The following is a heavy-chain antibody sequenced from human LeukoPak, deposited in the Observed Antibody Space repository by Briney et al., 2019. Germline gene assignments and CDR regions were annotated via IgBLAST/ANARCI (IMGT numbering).Heavy chain of an antibody. CDR1: GGSISSSNW. CDR3: ASMWVAGYFDY. D-gene: IGHD1-26*01. J-gene: IGHJ4*02. CDR2: IYHSGST. Sequence: SGTLSLTCAVSGGSISSSNWWSWVRQPPGRGLEWIGEIYHSGSTNYNPSLKSRVAISVDKSKNPFSLKLSPVTAADTAVYYCASMWVAGYFDYWGQGTLVTVSS. V-gene: IGHV4-4*02.